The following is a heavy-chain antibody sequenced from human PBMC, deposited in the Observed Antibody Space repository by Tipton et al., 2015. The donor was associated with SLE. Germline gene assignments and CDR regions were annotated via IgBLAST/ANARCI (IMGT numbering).Heavy chain of an antibody. CDR2: ISYDGSNK. J-gene: IGHJ6*02. V-gene: IGHV3-30*04. CDR3: AKDHRDGGMDV. CDR1: GFTFSSSA. Sequence: SLRLSCAASGFTFSSSAMHWVRQPPGKGLEWVAVISYDGSNKYYADSVKGRFTISRDNSKNTLSLQMNSLRAEDSAVYYCAKDHRDGGMDVWGQGTTVTVSS.